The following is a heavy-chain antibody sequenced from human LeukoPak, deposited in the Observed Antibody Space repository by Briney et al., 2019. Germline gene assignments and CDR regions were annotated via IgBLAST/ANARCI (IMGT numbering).Heavy chain of an antibody. D-gene: IGHD3-10*01. J-gene: IGHJ4*02. CDR3: AKDKFLWFGELLTPIFDY. Sequence: GGSLRLSCAASGFTFSSYGMHWVRQAPGKGLEWVAVISYDGSNKYYADSVKGRFTISRDNSKNTLYLQMNSLRAEDTAVYYCAKDKFLWFGELLTPIFDYWGQGTLVTVSS. V-gene: IGHV3-30*18. CDR2: ISYDGSNK. CDR1: GFTFSSYG.